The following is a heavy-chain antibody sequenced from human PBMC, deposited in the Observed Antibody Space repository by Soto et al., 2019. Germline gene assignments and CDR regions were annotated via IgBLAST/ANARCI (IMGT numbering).Heavy chain of an antibody. Sequence: GGSLRLSCTASGFTFGDYAMSWFRQAPGKGLEWVGFIRSKAYGGTTEYAASVKGRFTISRDDSKSIAYLQMNSLKTEDTAVYYCTRGLRYFDWLLSPADYWGQGTLVTVSS. CDR2: IRSKAYGGTT. D-gene: IGHD3-9*01. V-gene: IGHV3-49*03. CDR3: TRGLRYFDWLLSPADY. CDR1: GFTFGDYA. J-gene: IGHJ4*02.